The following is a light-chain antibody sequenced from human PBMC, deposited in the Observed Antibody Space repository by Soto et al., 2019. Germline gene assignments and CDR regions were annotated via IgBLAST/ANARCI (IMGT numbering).Light chain of an antibody. V-gene: IGKV1-39*01. Sequence: DIQMTQSPSSLSASLLDRVSITCGASQSISSYLNWYQQKPGKAPKLLIYAASSLQSGVPSRFSGSGSGTDFTLTISSLQPEDFATYYCQQSYSTPRTFGQGTKV. J-gene: IGKJ1*01. CDR1: QSISSY. CDR2: AAS. CDR3: QQSYSTPRT.